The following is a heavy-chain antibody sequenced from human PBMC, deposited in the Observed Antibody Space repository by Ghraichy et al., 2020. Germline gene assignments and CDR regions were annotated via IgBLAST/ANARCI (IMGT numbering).Heavy chain of an antibody. CDR1: GGSISSSSYY. J-gene: IGHJ4*02. CDR2: IYYSGST. D-gene: IGHD7-27*01. V-gene: IGHV4-39*01. Sequence: SQTLSLTCTVSGGSISSSSYYCGWIRQPPGKGREWIGSIYYSGSTYYNPSLKSRVTISVDTSKNQFSLKLSSVTAADTAVYYCARGGRRLTGDYWGQGTLVTVSS. CDR3: ARGGRRLTGDY.